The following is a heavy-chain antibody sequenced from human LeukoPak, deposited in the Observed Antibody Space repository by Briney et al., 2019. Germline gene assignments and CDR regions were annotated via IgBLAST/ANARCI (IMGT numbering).Heavy chain of an antibody. J-gene: IGHJ5*02. Sequence: SETLSLTCSVSGDSTTAYYWSWIRQSPGKGLEWLAYVYKSGQIDYNSSLRSRLFVSVDRSKTQFSLRLRSVTAADTAVYYCARDETHFYGSGSSNWFDPWGQGILVTVSS. CDR1: GDSTTAYY. V-gene: IGHV4-59*01. CDR3: ARDETHFYGSGSSNWFDP. CDR2: VYKSGQI. D-gene: IGHD3-10*01.